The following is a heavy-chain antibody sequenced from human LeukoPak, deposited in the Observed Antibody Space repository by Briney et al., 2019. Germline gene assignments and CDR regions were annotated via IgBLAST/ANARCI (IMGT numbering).Heavy chain of an antibody. CDR2: INHSGST. Sequence: PSETLSLTCAVYGGSFSGYYWSWIRQPPGKELEWIGEINHSGSTNYNPSLKSRVTISVDTSKNQFSLKLSSVTAADTAVYYCARVELTVDYWGQGTLVTVSS. J-gene: IGHJ4*02. V-gene: IGHV4-34*01. CDR3: ARVELTVDY. CDR1: GGSFSGYY. D-gene: IGHD4/OR15-4a*01.